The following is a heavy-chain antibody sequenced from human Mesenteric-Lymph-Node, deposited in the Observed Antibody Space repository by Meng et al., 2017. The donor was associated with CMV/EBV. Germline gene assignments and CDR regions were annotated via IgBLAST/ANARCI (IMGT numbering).Heavy chain of an antibody. CDR1: GYSFTTYW. Sequence: GESLKISCKGSGYSFTTYWIGWVRQMPGKGPEWMGIIYPGDSDTRYSPSFQGQVTISADKSISTAYLQWNSLKASDTAMYYCARRAGSYAFDYWGQGTLVTVSS. CDR2: IYPGDSDT. J-gene: IGHJ4*02. V-gene: IGHV5-51*01. CDR3: ARRAGSYAFDY. D-gene: IGHD1-26*01.